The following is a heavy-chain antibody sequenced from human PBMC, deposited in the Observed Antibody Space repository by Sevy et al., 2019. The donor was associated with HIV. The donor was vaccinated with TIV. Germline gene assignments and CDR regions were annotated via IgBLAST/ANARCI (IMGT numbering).Heavy chain of an antibody. J-gene: IGHJ4*02. CDR3: AKIVLRIVGTTTDRLDN. D-gene: IGHD1-26*01. CDR1: GFTFSNYA. V-gene: IGHV3-23*01. CDR2: ISDGGGST. Sequence: GESLKISCAASGFTFSNYAMTWVRQAPGKGLEWVSGISDGGGSTYYADSVKGRFTISRDNSRNTLYLQMNSLRVEDTAVYYCAKIVLRIVGTTTDRLDNWGQGTLVTVSS.